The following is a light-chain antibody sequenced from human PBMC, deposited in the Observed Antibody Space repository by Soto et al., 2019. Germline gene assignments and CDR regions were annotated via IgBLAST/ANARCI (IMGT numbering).Light chain of an antibody. CDR1: QDIGNS. V-gene: IGKV1-33*01. J-gene: IGKJ1*01. CDR2: GAT. Sequence: GDRVTITCQASQDIGNSLNWYQQLPGKPPKLLIYGATNLEAGVQLRFSGRGSGTEFTLTIRSLQPDDFATYYCKHYNSYSEAFSQGTKVDIK. CDR3: KHYNSYSEA.